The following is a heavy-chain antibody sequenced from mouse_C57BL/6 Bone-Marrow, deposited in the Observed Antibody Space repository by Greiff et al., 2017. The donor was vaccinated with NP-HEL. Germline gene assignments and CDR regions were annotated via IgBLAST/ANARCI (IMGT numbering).Heavy chain of an antibody. D-gene: IGHD2-5*01. CDR2: ISSGCSYT. CDR1: GFTFSSYG. J-gene: IGHJ2*01. CDR3: ARHYYSNYFDY. Sequence: EVQRVESGGDLVKPGGSLKLSCAASGFTFSSYGMSWVRQTPDKRLEWVATISSGCSYTYYPDRVKGRFTISRDNAKNTLYLQMSCLKSDDTAMYDCARHYYSNYFDYWGQGTTLTVSS. V-gene: IGHV5-6*01.